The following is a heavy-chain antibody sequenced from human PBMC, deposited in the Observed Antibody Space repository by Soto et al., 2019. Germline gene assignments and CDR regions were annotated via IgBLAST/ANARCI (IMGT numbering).Heavy chain of an antibody. D-gene: IGHD3-16*01. J-gene: IGHJ4*02. Sequence: QVQLQESGPGLVKPSQTLSLTCTVSGGSISSGGYYWSWIRQHPGKGLEWIGYIYYSGSTYYNPSLQSRVTISVDTSKNQFSLKLSSVTPAHTAVYYCARGGIYNYADWGQGTLVTVYS. CDR1: GGSISSGGYY. CDR3: ARGGIYNYAD. V-gene: IGHV4-31*03. CDR2: IYYSGST.